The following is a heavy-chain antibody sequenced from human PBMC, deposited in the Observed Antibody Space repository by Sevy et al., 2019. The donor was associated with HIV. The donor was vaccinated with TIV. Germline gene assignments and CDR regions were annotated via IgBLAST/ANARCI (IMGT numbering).Heavy chain of an antibody. Sequence: GGSLRLSCTASGFTFSYYYMNWVRQAPGKGLEWVSSISSASSDILYADSVKGRFTISRDNAKNSVYLQMNSLRAEDTAVYYCARGQYYAGGQIDYWGQGTLVTVSS. J-gene: IGHJ4*02. CDR2: ISSASSDI. D-gene: IGHD3-16*01. V-gene: IGHV3-21*01. CDR1: GFTFSYYY. CDR3: ARGQYYAGGQIDY.